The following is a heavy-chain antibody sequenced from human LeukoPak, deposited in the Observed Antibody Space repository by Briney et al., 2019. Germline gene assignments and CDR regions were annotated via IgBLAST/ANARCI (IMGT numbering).Heavy chain of an antibody. CDR2: IYHSGST. J-gene: IGHJ6*03. V-gene: IGHV4-4*02. D-gene: IGHD3-10*01. CDR3: ARLRGEGSGRYYYYMDV. Sequence: PSETLSLTCAVSGGSISSSNWWSWVRQPPGKGLEWIGEIYHSGSTNYNPSLKSRVTISVDTSKNQFSLKLSSVTAADTAVYYCARLRGEGSGRYYYYMDVWGKGTTVTISS. CDR1: GGSISSSNW.